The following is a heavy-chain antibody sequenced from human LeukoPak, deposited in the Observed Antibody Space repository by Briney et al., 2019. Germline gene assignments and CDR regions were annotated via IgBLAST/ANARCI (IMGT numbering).Heavy chain of an antibody. D-gene: IGHD3-22*01. CDR1: GFTFSTYA. J-gene: IGHJ1*01. V-gene: IGHV3-7*01. CDR3: ATYSSLNRREFQF. Sequence: GGSLRLSCAASGFTFSTYAMNWVRQAPGKGLQWVANIKTDGSEKYYVDSVKGRFTISRDNAKNSLYLQMNSLRAEDTAVYYCATYSSLNRREFQFWGQGTLLTVSS. CDR2: IKTDGSEK.